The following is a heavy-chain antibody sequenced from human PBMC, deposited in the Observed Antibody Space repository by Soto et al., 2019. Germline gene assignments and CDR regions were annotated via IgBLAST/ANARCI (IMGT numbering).Heavy chain of an antibody. J-gene: IGHJ4*02. V-gene: IGHV1-3*01. Sequence: ASAKVSCKASGYTFTSYAMHWVRQAPGQRLEWMGWINAGNGNTKYSQKFQGRVTITRDTSASTAYMELSSLRSEDTAVYYCARGLGLYYFEYWGQGTLVTVSS. CDR2: INAGNGNT. CDR1: GYTFTSYA. CDR3: ARGLGLYYFEY. D-gene: IGHD1-26*01.